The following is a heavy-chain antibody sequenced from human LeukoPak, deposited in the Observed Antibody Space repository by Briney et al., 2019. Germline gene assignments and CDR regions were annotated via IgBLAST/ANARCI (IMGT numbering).Heavy chain of an antibody. CDR2: ISSSGSTI. Sequence: PGGSLRLACAASGFTSNYMSWVRQAPGKGLEWVSYISSSGSTIYYADSVKGRFTISRDNAKNSLYLQMNSLRAEDTAVYYCARDKPQHGPGAFDIWGQGTMVTVSS. J-gene: IGHJ3*02. V-gene: IGHV3-11*04. CDR1: GFTSNY. CDR3: ARDKPQHGPGAFDI. D-gene: IGHD2-2*01.